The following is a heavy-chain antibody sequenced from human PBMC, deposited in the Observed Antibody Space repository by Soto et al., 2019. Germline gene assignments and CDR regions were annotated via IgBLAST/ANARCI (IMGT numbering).Heavy chain of an antibody. CDR1: GGTYSSYA. CDR2: ITPIFGTA. Sequence: QVQLVQSGAEVKKPGSSVKVSCKASGGTYSSYAISWVRQAPGQGLVWMGGITPIFGTANYAQKFQGRVTITTDESTRTAHIELSSLRSEDTAVYYCARDRPPDYGGNYCGAFDMWGQATMVTVSS. CDR3: ARDRPPDYGGNYCGAFDM. V-gene: IGHV1-69*01. D-gene: IGHD4-17*01. J-gene: IGHJ3*02.